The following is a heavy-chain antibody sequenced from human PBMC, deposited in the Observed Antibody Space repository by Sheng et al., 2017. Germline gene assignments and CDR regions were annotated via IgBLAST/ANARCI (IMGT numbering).Heavy chain of an antibody. CDR1: GFTFSTYG. J-gene: IGHJ4*02. V-gene: IGHV3-23*01. CDR2: ISGSGGNT. Sequence: EVQLLESGGGLLQPGGSLRLACAASGFTFSTYGMTWVRQAPGKGLEWVSAISGSGGNTYYTDSVTGRFTISRDNSQNTLYLQMNSLRAEDTAVYYCAKAYSLEKNSRLPPFEYWGRGNPGHRLL. CDR3: AKAYSLEKNSRLPPFEY. D-gene: IGHD3-22*01.